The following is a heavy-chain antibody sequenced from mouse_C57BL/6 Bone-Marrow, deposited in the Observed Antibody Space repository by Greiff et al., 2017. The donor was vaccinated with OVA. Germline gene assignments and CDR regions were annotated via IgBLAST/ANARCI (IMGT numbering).Heavy chain of an antibody. J-gene: IGHJ2*01. CDR2: INPNNGGT. CDR1: GYTFTDYN. V-gene: IGHV1-18*01. Sequence: EVKLVESGPELVKPGASVKIPCKASGYTFTDYNMDWVKQSHGKSLEWIGDINPNNGGTIYNQKFKGKDTLTVDKSSSTAYMELRSLTSEDTAVYYCARVVTTVVAHFDYWGQGTTLTVSS. CDR3: ARVVTTVVAHFDY. D-gene: IGHD1-1*01.